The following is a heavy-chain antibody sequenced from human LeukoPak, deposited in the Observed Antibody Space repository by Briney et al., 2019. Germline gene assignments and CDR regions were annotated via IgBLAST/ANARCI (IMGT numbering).Heavy chain of an antibody. CDR3: AKGGKWDVTPFDY. Sequence: GGSLRLSCAPSGFTFSNYAMTWVRQAPGKGLEWVSVISGSGGSTSYADSVKGRFTISRDNSKNTLYLQVNSLRAEDTAVYYCAKGGKWDVTPFDYWGQGTLVTVSS. D-gene: IGHD1-26*01. J-gene: IGHJ4*02. CDR1: GFTFSNYA. CDR2: ISGSGGST. V-gene: IGHV3-23*01.